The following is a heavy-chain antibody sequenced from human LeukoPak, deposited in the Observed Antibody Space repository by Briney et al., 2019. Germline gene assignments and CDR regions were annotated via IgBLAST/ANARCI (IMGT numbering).Heavy chain of an antibody. CDR3: ARDFERPQDSGSWNWFDP. V-gene: IGHV3-7*01. CDR1: GFSFSGSW. D-gene: IGHD1-26*01. CDR2: MNPDGSEI. J-gene: IGHJ5*02. Sequence: GGSLRLSCTASGFSFSGSWMSWVRHLPGKGLEGLADMNPDGSEIVYVDSVKGRFTISRNNAKNSLFLQMDGLRAEDTAVYYCARDFERPQDSGSWNWFDPWGQGTLVTVSS.